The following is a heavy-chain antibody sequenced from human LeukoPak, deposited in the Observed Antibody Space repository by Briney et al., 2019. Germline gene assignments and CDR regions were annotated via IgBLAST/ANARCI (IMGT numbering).Heavy chain of an antibody. D-gene: IGHD3-10*01. J-gene: IGHJ4*02. V-gene: IGHV4-34*01. CDR1: GGSFSGYY. Sequence: PSETLSLTCAVYGGSFSGYYWSWIRQPPGKGLEWIGEINHSGSTNYNPSLKSRVTISVDTSMNQFSLKLSSVTAADTAVYYCARGRYYGSGSVYWGQGTLVTVSS. CDR3: ARGRYYGSGSVY. CDR2: INHSGST.